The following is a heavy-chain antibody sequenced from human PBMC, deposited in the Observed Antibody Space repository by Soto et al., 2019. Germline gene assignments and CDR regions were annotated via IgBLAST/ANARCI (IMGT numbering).Heavy chain of an antibody. J-gene: IGHJ3*02. D-gene: IGHD1-26*01. CDR2: ILSSGNTV. Sequence: EVQLVESGGGLVQPGGSLRLSCAASGFTFSTYSMNWVRQAPGKGLEWFSYILSSGNTVYYADSVRGRFTIARDNAKMSLYLQMNSLRVEDTAVYYCVRDHLWDFDIWGQGTMVTVSS. CDR3: VRDHLWDFDI. CDR1: GFTFSTYS. V-gene: IGHV3-48*01.